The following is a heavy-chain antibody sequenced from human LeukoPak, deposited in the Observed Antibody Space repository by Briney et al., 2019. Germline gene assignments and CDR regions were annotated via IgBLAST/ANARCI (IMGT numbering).Heavy chain of an antibody. Sequence: GGSLRLSCAASGFTFSSYAMHWVRQAPGKGLEWVAVISYDGSNKYYADSVKGRFTISRDNSKNTLYLQMNSLRAEDTAVYYCARDLIYYDSSGYYYWGQGTLVTVSS. J-gene: IGHJ4*02. V-gene: IGHV3-30*04. CDR1: GFTFSSYA. D-gene: IGHD3-22*01. CDR2: ISYDGSNK. CDR3: ARDLIYYDSSGYYY.